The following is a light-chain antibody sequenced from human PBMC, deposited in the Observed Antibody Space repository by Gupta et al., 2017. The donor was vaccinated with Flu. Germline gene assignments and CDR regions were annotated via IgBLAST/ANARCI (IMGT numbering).Light chain of an antibody. Sequence: VGDGVIITCRASQNVFNWLAWYQQKPGQAPKLLISKASVLESGISSRFSGSGSGTEFTLTISSLQSEDFATYYCQQYDSEWTFGQGTKV. V-gene: IGKV1-5*03. CDR2: KAS. CDR1: QNVFNW. CDR3: QQYDSEWT. J-gene: IGKJ1*01.